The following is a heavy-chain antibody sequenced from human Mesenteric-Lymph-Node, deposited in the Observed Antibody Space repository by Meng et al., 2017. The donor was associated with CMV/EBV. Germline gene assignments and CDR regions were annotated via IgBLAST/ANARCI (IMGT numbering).Heavy chain of an antibody. V-gene: IGHV1-46*01. J-gene: IGHJ3*02. CDR3: ASEGDVVIFKYALDI. CDR1: AYTFTHYY. Sequence: ASVQVSCKASAYTFTHYYIHWVRQAPGHGLEWLGIINPSGGRTSYAQKFQGRVTMTSYISTTTVYMELSSLKSEDQDVYYCASEGDVVIFKYALDIWGQGTVVTVSS. CDR2: INPSGGRT. D-gene: IGHD2-15*01.